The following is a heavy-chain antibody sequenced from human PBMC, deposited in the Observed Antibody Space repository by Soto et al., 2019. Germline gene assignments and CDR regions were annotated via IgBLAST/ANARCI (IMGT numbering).Heavy chain of an antibody. CDR2: ISAYNGNT. D-gene: IGHD3-3*01. Sequence: ASLTVYCKPSGYTFTSYGITWVRQAPEKGLEWMGWISAYNGNTNDAQKRQGKVSMTTDTSTSTGYMELRRLRSDDTAVYYCAREDSHFGVTQTNNWFDPWGQGTLVTVSS. CDR3: AREDSHFGVTQTNNWFDP. J-gene: IGHJ5*02. V-gene: IGHV1-18*04. CDR1: GYTFTSYG.